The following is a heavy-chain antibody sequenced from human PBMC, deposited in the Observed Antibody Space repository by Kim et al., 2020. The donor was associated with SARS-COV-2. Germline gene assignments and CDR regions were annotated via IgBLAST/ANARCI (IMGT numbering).Heavy chain of an antibody. J-gene: IGHJ4*02. D-gene: IGHD3-9*01. V-gene: IGHV3-23*03. Sequence: DAAEDRFTTSRDNSKNTLLLQMNSLRAEDTAVYYCAKADVTYDILTGFDYWGQGTLVTVSS. CDR3: AKADVTYDILTGFDY.